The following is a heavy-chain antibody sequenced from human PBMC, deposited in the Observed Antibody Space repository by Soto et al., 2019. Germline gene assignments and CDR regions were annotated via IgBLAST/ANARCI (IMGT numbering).Heavy chain of an antibody. CDR3: ARAAPYGYDY. V-gene: IGHV3-48*01. J-gene: IGHJ4*02. D-gene: IGHD4-17*01. Sequence: GGSLRLSCAASGFSFGDYGLNWVRQAPGKGPEWLSYISSRGSDIYYADSVKGRFTVSRDNVRNTLNLQMNNLRVEDTAIYYCARAAPYGYDYWGQGTLVTVSS. CDR2: ISSRGSDI. CDR1: GFSFGDYG.